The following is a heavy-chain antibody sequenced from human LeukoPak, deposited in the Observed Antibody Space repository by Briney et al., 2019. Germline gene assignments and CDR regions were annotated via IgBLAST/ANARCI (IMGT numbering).Heavy chain of an antibody. D-gene: IGHD6-19*01. V-gene: IGHV3-9*01. J-gene: IGHJ4*02. CDR2: ISWNSGSI. CDR1: GCTFDDYA. CDR3: AKASIAVAGTVYDY. Sequence: PGRSLRLSCAASGCTFDDYAMHWVRQAPGKGLEWVSGISWNSGSIGYADSVKGRFTISRDNAKNSLYLQMNSLRAEDTALYYCAKASIAVAGTVYDYWGQGTLVTVSS.